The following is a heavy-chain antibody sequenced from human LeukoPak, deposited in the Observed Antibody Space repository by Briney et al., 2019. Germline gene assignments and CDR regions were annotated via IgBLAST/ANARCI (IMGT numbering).Heavy chain of an antibody. D-gene: IGHD2-2*02. V-gene: IGHV4-59*01. CDR1: GGSISSYY. Sequence: SETLSLTCTVSGGSISSYYWSWIRQPPGKGLEWIGYIYYSGSTNYNPSLKSRVTISVDTSKNQFSLKLSSVTAADTAVYYRARSPSRGIVVVPAAIVAFDIWGQGTMVTVSS. J-gene: IGHJ3*02. CDR2: IYYSGST. CDR3: ARSPSRGIVVVPAAIVAFDI.